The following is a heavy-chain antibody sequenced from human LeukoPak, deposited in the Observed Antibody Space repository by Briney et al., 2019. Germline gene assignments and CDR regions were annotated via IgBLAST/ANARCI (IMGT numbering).Heavy chain of an antibody. J-gene: IGHJ3*02. V-gene: IGHV3-15*01. D-gene: IGHD1-26*01. CDR1: GFTFSCSW. CDR3: AEFNTRDAFEI. CDR2: IKSKSDGGTA. Sequence: GGSLRLSCVASGFTFSCSWMSWVRQAPGKGLEWVGRIKSKSDGGTADYAAVVKARFIISRDDSKDTLYLQMNSLKTEGTGIYYCAEFNTRDAFEIWGQGTMVTVSS.